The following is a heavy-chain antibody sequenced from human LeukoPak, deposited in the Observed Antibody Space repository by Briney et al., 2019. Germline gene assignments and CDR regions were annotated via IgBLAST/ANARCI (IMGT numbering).Heavy chain of an antibody. CDR2: ISYDGSNK. D-gene: IGHD6-13*01. CDR1: GFTFSSYA. V-gene: IGHV3-30-3*01. CDR3: ARVRIAAAVTGWDY. Sequence: PGRSLRLSCAASGFTFSSYAMHWVRQAPGKGLEWVTVISYDGSNKYYADSVKGRFTISRDNSKNTLYPQMNSLRAEDTAVYYCARVRIAAAVTGWDYWGQGTLVTVSS. J-gene: IGHJ4*02.